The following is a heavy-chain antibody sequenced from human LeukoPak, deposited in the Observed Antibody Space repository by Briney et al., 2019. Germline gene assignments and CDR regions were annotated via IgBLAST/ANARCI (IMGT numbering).Heavy chain of an antibody. CDR3: ARVLNTYYYGSGSYTFDY. D-gene: IGHD3-10*01. J-gene: IGHJ4*02. CDR2: IYYSGST. Sequence: SETLSLTCTVSGGSISSSSYYWGWIRQPPGKGLEWIGSIYYSGSTYYNPSLKSRVTISVDTSKNQFSLKLSSVTAADTAVYYCARVLNTYYYGSGSYTFDYWGQGTLVTVSS. CDR1: GGSISSSSYY. V-gene: IGHV4-39*07.